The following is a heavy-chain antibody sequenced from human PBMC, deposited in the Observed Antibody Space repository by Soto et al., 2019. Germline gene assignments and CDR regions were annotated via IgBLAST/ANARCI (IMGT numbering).Heavy chain of an antibody. CDR1: GFTFSNAW. CDR3: ARHVSRHGDYLFDY. CDR2: VKSKTDGGTI. J-gene: IGHJ4*02. D-gene: IGHD4-17*01. Sequence: GGSLRLSCAASGFTFSNAWMTWVRQAPGKGLEWVGRVKSKTDGGTIDYAAPVKDRFTISRDDSKNTLYLQMNSLKTEDTAVYYCARHVSRHGDYLFDYWGQGTLVTVSS. V-gene: IGHV3-15*01.